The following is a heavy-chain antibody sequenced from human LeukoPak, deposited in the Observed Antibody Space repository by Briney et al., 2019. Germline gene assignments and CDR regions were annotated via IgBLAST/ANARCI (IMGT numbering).Heavy chain of an antibody. Sequence: GGSPRLSCAASGFTFSDYYMSWIRQAPGKGLEWVSYISSSSSYTNYADSVKGRFTISRDNAKNSLYLQMNSLRAEDTAVYYCARDRDGDLYFDYWGQGTLVTVSS. CDR3: ARDRDGDLYFDY. V-gene: IGHV3-11*06. CDR1: GFTFSDYY. D-gene: IGHD4-17*01. CDR2: ISSSSSYT. J-gene: IGHJ4*02.